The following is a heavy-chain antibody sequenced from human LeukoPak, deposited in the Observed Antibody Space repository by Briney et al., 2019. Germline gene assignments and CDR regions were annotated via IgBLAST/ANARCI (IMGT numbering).Heavy chain of an antibody. Sequence: ASVKVSCKASGYTFTDYGISWVRQAPGQGLEWMGWISTLNGNTNYAQKFQDRVTMTTDTSTSTAYMELRSLRSDDTAVYYCARALEGEACWGQGTLVTVSS. CDR3: ARALEGEAC. J-gene: IGHJ4*02. V-gene: IGHV1-18*01. CDR1: GYTFTDYG. CDR2: ISTLNGNT. D-gene: IGHD3-3*01.